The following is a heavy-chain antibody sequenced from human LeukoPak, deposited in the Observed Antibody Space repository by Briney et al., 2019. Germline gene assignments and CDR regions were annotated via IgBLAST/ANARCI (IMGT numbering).Heavy chain of an antibody. Sequence: GASVTVSCKASGYTFTSYGISWVRQAPGQGLEWMGWISAYNGNTNYAQKLQGRVTMTTDTSASTAYMELRSLRSDDTAVYYCARANNLNYDFWSGYYYWGQGTLVTVSS. V-gene: IGHV1-18*01. CDR3: ARANNLNYDFWSGYYY. CDR2: ISAYNGNT. D-gene: IGHD3-3*01. CDR1: GYTFTSYG. J-gene: IGHJ4*02.